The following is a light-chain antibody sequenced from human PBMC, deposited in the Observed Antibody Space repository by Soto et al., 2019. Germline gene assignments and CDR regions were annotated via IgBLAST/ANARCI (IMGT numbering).Light chain of an antibody. V-gene: IGKV3-15*01. CDR3: QQYNEWPPLT. CDR1: QSISSN. J-gene: IGKJ4*01. CDR2: DTS. Sequence: TQSPGTLSSSPGERATLSCRASQSISSNLAWYQQKPGQAPRLLIYDTSTRATDIPARFSGSGSGTEFTLTISNLQSEDFAVYYCQQYNEWPPLTFGGGTKVDIK.